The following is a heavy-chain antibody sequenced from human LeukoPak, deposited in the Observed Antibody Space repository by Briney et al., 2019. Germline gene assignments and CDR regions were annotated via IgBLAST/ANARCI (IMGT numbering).Heavy chain of an antibody. CDR1: GYIFTDYY. Sequence: ASVRVSCKASGYIFTDYYIHWVRQAPGQGLEWMGGIIPILGTANYAQKFQGRVMISADKSTSTAYMELSSLRSEDTAVYYCGRGARPPHYYYYMDVWGKGTTVTVSS. CDR2: IIPILGTA. D-gene: IGHD5-12*01. CDR3: GRGARPPHYYYYMDV. J-gene: IGHJ6*03. V-gene: IGHV1-69*10.